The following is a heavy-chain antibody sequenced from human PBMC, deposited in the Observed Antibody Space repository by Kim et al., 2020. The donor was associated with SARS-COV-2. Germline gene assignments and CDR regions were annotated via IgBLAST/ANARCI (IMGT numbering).Heavy chain of an antibody. Sequence: SETLSLTCTVSGGSISSYYWSWIWHPPGKGLHSIWYMYYCGSTNYNPSLKSRVTISVATSKNQFSLTLSSVTAADTAVYYCARAALAVAGDYYYYYYAMDVWGQGTTVTAS. CDR1: GGSISSYY. V-gene: IGHV4-59*13. D-gene: IGHD6-19*01. CDR3: ARAALAVAGDYYYYYYAMDV. CDR2: MYYCGST. J-gene: IGHJ6*01.